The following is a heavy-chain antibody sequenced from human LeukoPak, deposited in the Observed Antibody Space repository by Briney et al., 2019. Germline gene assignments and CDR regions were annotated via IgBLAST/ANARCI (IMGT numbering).Heavy chain of an antibody. D-gene: IGHD5-24*01. J-gene: IGHJ4*02. CDR3: ARDRNGDGFAYFDY. CDR1: GYTFTDYL. CDR2: INPNSGDT. V-gene: IGHV1-2*02. Sequence: ASVKVSFKASGYTFTDYLMHWVRQAPGQGLEWMGWINPNSGDTSSAQKFQGRVTMTRDTSISTAYMELSTLRSDDTAVYYCARDRNGDGFAYFDYWGQGTLVTVSS.